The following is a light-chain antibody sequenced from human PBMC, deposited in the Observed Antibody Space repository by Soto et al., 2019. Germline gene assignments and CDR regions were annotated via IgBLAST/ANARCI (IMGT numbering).Light chain of an antibody. CDR3: CSYAGGASVV. J-gene: IGLJ2*01. CDR1: SCDIGRYNL. CDR2: EDI. V-gene: IGLV2-23*01. Sequence: QSALTQPASVSGSPGQSITISCTGTSCDIGRYNLVSWYQQHPGKAPKLIIYEDIERPSGVSDRFSGSKSGNTASLTISGLQTEDEADYYCCSYAGGASVVFGGGTKLTVL.